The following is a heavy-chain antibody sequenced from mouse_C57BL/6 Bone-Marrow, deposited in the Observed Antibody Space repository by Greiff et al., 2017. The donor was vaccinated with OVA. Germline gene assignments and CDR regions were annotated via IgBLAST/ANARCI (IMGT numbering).Heavy chain of an antibody. J-gene: IGHJ2*01. CDR2: IYPGNSDT. Sequence: VQLQQSGTVLARPGASVKMSCKTSGYTFTSYWMHWVKQRPGQGLEWIGAIYPGNSDTSYNQKFKGKAKLTAVTSASTAYMELSSLTNEDSAVYYCTDYYGSSYSAYCFDCWGQGTTLTVAS. CDR3: TDYYGSSYSAYCFDC. D-gene: IGHD1-1*01. V-gene: IGHV1-5*01. CDR1: GYTFTSYW.